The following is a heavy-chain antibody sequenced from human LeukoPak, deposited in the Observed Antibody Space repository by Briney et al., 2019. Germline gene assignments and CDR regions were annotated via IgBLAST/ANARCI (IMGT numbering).Heavy chain of an antibody. V-gene: IGHV3-64*01. J-gene: IGHJ4*02. D-gene: IGHD3-22*01. CDR2: ISSNGGST. CDR3: ARLTNFYYDSSGYYYSPSYYFDY. CDR1: GFTFSSYA. Sequence: GGSLRLSCAAAGFTFSSYAMHWVRQAPGKGLEYVSGISSNGGSTYYANSVKDRFTISRDNSKNTLYLQMGSLRAEDMAVYYCARLTNFYYDSSGYYYSPSYYFDYWGQGTLVTVSS.